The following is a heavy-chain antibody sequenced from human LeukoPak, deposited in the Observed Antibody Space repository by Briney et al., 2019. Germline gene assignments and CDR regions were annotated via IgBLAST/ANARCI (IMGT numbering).Heavy chain of an antibody. D-gene: IGHD3-22*01. J-gene: IGHJ4*02. CDR2: ISVHSGNT. CDR1: GHIFTKFC. V-gene: IGHV1-18*01. CDR3: ARDLTHRRNYDNSGYQIVPAF. Sequence: GPSVKLLYNASGHIFTKFCISCVRQARGQGLEWMMWISVHSGNTKYIQKLQRRVNMTTDTSTSTAYMELRSLRSDNTVVYYCARDLTHRRNYDNSGYQIVPAFWGQGTLVTVSS.